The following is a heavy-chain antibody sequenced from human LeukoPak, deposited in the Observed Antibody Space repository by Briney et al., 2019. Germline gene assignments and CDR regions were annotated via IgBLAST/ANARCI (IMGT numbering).Heavy chain of an antibody. Sequence: SETLSLTCTVSGDSITGSSYYWGWVRQPPGKGLGWIGCMYYSGSTYSNPSLKSRVTISADTSKNQFSLKLKSVTAADTAVYYCARQYYDSTGYDYFDYWGQGTLVTVSS. J-gene: IGHJ4*02. CDR2: MYYSGST. CDR3: ARQYYDSTGYDYFDY. CDR1: GDSITGSSYY. V-gene: IGHV4-39*01. D-gene: IGHD3-22*01.